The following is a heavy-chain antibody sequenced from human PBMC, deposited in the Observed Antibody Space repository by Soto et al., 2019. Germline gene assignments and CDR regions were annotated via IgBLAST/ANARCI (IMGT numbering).Heavy chain of an antibody. V-gene: IGHV1-18*01. CDR3: ASHHFPAEILRNEVYNTAVAYDY. Sequence: ASVKVSCKASGYTFTSYGISWVRQAPGQGLEWMGWINAYNGNTNFAQKFQDRATMTTDTSTTTAYMELRSLRSDDTAVYYCASHHFPAEILRNEVYNTAVAYDYWGQ. CDR2: INAYNGNT. D-gene: IGHD6-19*01. J-gene: IGHJ4*02. CDR1: GYTFTSYG.